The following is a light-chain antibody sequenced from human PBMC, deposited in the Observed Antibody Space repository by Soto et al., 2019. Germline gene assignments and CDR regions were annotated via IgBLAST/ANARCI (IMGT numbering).Light chain of an antibody. CDR3: QQYNNWPVT. J-gene: IGKJ4*01. V-gene: IGKV3-15*01. Sequence: EIVMTQSPATLSVSPGERATLSCRASLSVSSNFAWYQQKPGQAPRLLIYDASTRATGIPARFSGSGSGTEFTLTICSLQSEDFAVYYCQQYNNWPVTFGGGTKVDIK. CDR2: DAS. CDR1: LSVSSN.